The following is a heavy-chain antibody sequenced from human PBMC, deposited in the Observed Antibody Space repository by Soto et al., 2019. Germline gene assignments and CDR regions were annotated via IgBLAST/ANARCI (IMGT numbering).Heavy chain of an antibody. CDR3: AKSCGVGVNYYYYGMDV. Sequence: QVQLVESGGGVVQPGRSLRLSCAASGFPFTSFGIHWVRQAPGKGLEWVAVISYDGSNKYYADSVKGRFTISRDNSKNTLYLQMNSLRAEDTAVYYCAKSCGVGVNYYYYGMDVWGQGTTVTVSS. V-gene: IGHV3-30*18. CDR1: GFPFTSFG. J-gene: IGHJ6*02. D-gene: IGHD1-26*01. CDR2: ISYDGSNK.